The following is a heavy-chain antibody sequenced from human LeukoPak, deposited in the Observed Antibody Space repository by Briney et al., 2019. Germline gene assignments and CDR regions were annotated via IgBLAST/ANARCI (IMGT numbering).Heavy chain of an antibody. D-gene: IGHD2-8*01. CDR2: IYYSGST. J-gene: IGHJ6*02. V-gene: IGHV4-31*03. CDR1: GGSISSGGYY. CDR3: ARDLSFPDVLSGNRRGEGV. Sequence: SETLSLTCTVSGGSISSGGYYWSWIRQHPGKGLEWIGYIYYSGSTYYNPSLKSRVTISVDTSKNQFSLKLSSVTAADTAVYYCARDLSFPDVLSGNRRGEGVWGQGTTVTVSS.